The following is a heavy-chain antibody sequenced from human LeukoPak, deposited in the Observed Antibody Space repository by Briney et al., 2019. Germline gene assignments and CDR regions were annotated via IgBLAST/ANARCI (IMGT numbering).Heavy chain of an antibody. CDR3: ARDPGYCSSTSCYISKEGFDY. Sequence: GGSLRLSXAASGFTFSSYSMNWVRQAPGKGLEWVSYISSSSSTIYYADSVKGRFTISRDNAKNSLYLQMNSLRAEDTAVYYCARDPGYCSSTSCYISKEGFDYWGQGTLVTVSS. CDR1: GFTFSSYS. J-gene: IGHJ4*02. V-gene: IGHV3-48*01. D-gene: IGHD2-2*02. CDR2: ISSSSSTI.